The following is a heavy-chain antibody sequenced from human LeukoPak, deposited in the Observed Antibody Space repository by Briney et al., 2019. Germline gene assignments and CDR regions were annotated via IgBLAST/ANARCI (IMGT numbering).Heavy chain of an antibody. V-gene: IGHV4-34*01. CDR2: INHSGST. Sequence: PSETLSLTCAVYGGSFSGYYWSWIRQPPGKGLEWIGEINHSGSTNYNPSLKSRVTISVDTSKNQFSLKLSSVTAADTAVYYCARGLAYYDILTGYYKGPLGFDYWGQGTLVTVSS. J-gene: IGHJ4*02. CDR3: ARGLAYYDILTGYYKGPLGFDY. CDR1: GGSFSGYY. D-gene: IGHD3-9*01.